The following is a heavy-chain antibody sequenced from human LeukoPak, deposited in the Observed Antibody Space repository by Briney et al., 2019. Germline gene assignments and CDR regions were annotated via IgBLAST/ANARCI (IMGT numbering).Heavy chain of an antibody. CDR3: ARASAGTSEGSDY. CDR2: ISAYNGNT. J-gene: IGHJ4*02. D-gene: IGHD1/OR15-1a*01. V-gene: IGHV1-18*01. CDR1: GYTFTSYG. Sequence: ASVKVSCKASGYTFTSYGISWVRQAPGQGLEWMGWISAYNGNTNYAQKLQGRVTITADKSTSTAYMELSSLRSEDTAVYYCARASAGTSEGSDYWGQGTLVTVSS.